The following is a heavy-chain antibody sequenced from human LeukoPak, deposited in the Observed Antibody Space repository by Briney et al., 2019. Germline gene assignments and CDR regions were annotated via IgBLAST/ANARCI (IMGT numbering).Heavy chain of an antibody. CDR1: GYTFTSYY. J-gene: IGHJ5*02. Sequence: ASVKVSCKASGYTFTSYYMHWVRQAPGQGLEWMGIINPSGGSTSYAQKFQGRVTITTDESTSTAYMELSSLRSEDTAVYYCARGPLLRFLEWSGYWFDPWGQGTLVTVSS. CDR2: INPSGGST. CDR3: ARGPLLRFLEWSGYWFDP. V-gene: IGHV1-46*01. D-gene: IGHD3-3*01.